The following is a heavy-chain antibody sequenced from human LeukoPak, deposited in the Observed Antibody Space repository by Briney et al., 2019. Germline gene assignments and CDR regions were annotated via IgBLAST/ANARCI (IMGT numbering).Heavy chain of an antibody. D-gene: IGHD3-10*01. Sequence: SETLSLTCAVYGGSFSGYYWSWIRQPPGKGLEWIGEINHSGSTNYNPSLKSRVTISVDTSKNQFSLKLSSVTAADTAVYYCARAGITMVRGVNRGTTSDYWGQGTLVTVSS. CDR1: GGSFSGYY. CDR3: ARAGITMVRGVNRGTTSDY. CDR2: INHSGST. J-gene: IGHJ4*02. V-gene: IGHV4-34*01.